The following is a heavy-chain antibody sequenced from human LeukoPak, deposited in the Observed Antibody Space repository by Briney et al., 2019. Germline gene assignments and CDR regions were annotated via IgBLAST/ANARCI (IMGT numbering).Heavy chain of an antibody. CDR1: GFTFSSYG. D-gene: IGHD7-27*01. CDR2: IWYDGSNK. J-gene: IGHJ3*02. Sequence: PGRSLRLSWAASGFTFSSYGMHWVRQAPGKGLEWVAVIWYDGSNKYYADSVKGRFTISKDNSKNTLYLQMNSLRAEDTAVYYCARPSWDDAFDIWGQGTMVTVSS. CDR3: ARPSWDDAFDI. V-gene: IGHV3-33*01.